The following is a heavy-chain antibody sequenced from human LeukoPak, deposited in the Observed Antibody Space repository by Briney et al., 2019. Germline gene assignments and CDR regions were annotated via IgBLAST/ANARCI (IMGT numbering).Heavy chain of an antibody. V-gene: IGHV3-74*01. CDR2: INSDGTNT. D-gene: IGHD1-26*01. Sequence: GGSLRLSCAASGFTFSTYWMHWVRQASGKGLVWVSRINSDGTNTASADSVKGRFTISRDNAKNTLSLQMNSLRAEDTAVYYCVRGRPTTGSANYYYYYMDVWGKGTTVTVSS. CDR1: GFTFSTYW. J-gene: IGHJ6*03. CDR3: VRGRPTTGSANYYYYYMDV.